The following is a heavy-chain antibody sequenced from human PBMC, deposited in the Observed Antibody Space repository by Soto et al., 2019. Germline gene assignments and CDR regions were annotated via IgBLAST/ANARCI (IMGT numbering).Heavy chain of an antibody. D-gene: IGHD3-22*01. V-gene: IGHV1-69*06. CDR3: ARVTPGLSRNKSDYDSSGYYFVARYDSGMDV. CDR2: IIPIFGTA. CDR1: GCTFSSYA. J-gene: IGHJ6*02. Sequence: ASVKVSCKASGCTFSSYAISWVREAPGQGLEWMGGIIPIFGTANYAQKFQGRVTITADKSTSTAYMELSSLRSEDTAVYYCARVTPGLSRNKSDYDSSGYYFVARYDSGMDVWGQGTTVTVSS.